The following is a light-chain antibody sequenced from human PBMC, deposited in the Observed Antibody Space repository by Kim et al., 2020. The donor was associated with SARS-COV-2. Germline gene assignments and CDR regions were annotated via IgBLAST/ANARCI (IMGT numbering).Light chain of an antibody. CDR2: GAS. Sequence: SPGERATLSCRASQSISNNLAWYQQKAGQAPRLLIYGASTRATGIPARFSGSGSGTEFTLTINSLQSEDYGVYYCHQYSNWPPLTFGGGTKVEIK. CDR1: QSISNN. J-gene: IGKJ4*01. V-gene: IGKV3D-15*01. CDR3: HQYSNWPPLT.